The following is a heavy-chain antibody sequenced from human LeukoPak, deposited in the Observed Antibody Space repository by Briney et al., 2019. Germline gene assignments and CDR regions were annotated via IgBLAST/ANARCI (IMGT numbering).Heavy chain of an antibody. Sequence: PSETLSLTCAVYGGSFSAYFWNWIRQPPGKGLEWIGEIKHRGSTNYNPSLKSRVTISVDTSKYQFSLKLSSVTAADTAVYYCARDRALSGAFDIWGQGTMGTVSS. J-gene: IGHJ3*02. CDR2: IKHRGST. V-gene: IGHV4-34*01. CDR3: ARDRALSGAFDI. CDR1: GGSFSAYF.